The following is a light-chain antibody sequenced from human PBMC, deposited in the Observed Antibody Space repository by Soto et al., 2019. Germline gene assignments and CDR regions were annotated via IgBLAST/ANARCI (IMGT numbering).Light chain of an antibody. CDR3: QQYGSSTLIS. J-gene: IGKJ5*01. Sequence: FLTQSPGTLSLSPGESATLSCRASQTVSITYLTWYQQKPGQAPRLLIFGASKRATGIPDRFSGSGSGRDFTLTISGLETEDFALYYCQQYGSSTLISFGQGTRLEI. CDR2: GAS. CDR1: QTVSITY. V-gene: IGKV3-20*01.